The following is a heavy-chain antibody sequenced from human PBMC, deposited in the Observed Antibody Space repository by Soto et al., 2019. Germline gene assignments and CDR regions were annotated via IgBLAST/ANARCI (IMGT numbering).Heavy chain of an antibody. J-gene: IGHJ6*02. Sequence: SVKVSCKASGGPFSSYAISWVRQAPGQGLEWMGGIIPIFGTANYAQKFQGRVTITADKSTSTAYMELSSLRSEDTAVYYCAREVGWLQLWCHPTCAYYYYGMDVWGQGTTVTVSS. D-gene: IGHD5-18*01. CDR3: AREVGWLQLWCHPTCAYYYYGMDV. CDR2: IIPIFGTA. CDR1: GGPFSSYA. V-gene: IGHV1-69*06.